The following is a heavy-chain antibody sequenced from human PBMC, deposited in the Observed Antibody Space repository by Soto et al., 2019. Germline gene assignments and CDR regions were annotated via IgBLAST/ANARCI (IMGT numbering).Heavy chain of an antibody. J-gene: IGHJ4*02. CDR3: AKDTGPN. CDR1: GFTFDNYA. V-gene: IGHV3-9*01. CDR2: ISCNRNNI. Sequence: GGSLRLSCAASGFTFDNYAMHWVRQAPGKGLEWVSGISCNRNNIAYADSVKGRFTISRDNAKNSLYLQMNSLRAEDTAVYYCAKDTGPNWGQGTLVTVSS.